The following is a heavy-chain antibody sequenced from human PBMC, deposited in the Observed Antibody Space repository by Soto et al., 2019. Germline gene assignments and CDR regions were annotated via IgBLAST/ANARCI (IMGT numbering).Heavy chain of an antibody. CDR3: AKDLKQQLENYGMDV. V-gene: IGHV3-23*01. CDR1: GFTFSSYA. Sequence: EVQLLESGGGLVQPGGSLRLSCAASGFTFSSYAMSWVRQAPGKGLEWVSAISGSGGSTYYADSVKGRFTISRDNSKNTLYLQMNRLRAEDTAVYYCAKDLKQQLENYGMDVWGQGTTVTVSS. J-gene: IGHJ6*02. CDR2: ISGSGGST. D-gene: IGHD6-13*01.